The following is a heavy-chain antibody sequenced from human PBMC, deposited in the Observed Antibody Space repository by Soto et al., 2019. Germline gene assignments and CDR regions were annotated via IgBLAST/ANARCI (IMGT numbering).Heavy chain of an antibody. J-gene: IGHJ6*03. CDR1: GGSISSYY. CDR2: IYYSGSN. D-gene: IGHD7-27*01. Sequence: SETLSLTCNVSGGSISSYYWSWIRQPPGKGLEWIGYIYYSGSNNYNPSLKSRVTISVDTSKNQFSLKLSSVTAADTAVYYCASLGHPGYYYYMDVWGKGTTVTVSS. CDR3: ASLGHPGYYYYMDV. V-gene: IGHV4-59*01.